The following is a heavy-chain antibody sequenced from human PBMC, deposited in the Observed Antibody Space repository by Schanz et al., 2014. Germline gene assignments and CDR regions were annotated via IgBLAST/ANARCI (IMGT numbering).Heavy chain of an antibody. D-gene: IGHD3-22*01. J-gene: IGHJ4*02. Sequence: QVQLVQSGAELKNPGASVKVSCKASGYSFSSFAIFWVRQAPGQGLEWMGTIIPILDITNYAQKFQGRVTITADKSTSTAYMELSNLRSEDTAVYYCARAGQDYSDSSGYATYYFGNWGQGTLVTVSS. CDR1: GYSFSSFA. V-gene: IGHV1-69*09. CDR3: ARAGQDYSDSSGYATYYFGN. CDR2: IIPILDIT.